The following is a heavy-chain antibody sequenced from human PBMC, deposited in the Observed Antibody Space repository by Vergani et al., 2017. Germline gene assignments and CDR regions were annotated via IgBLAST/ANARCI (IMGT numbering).Heavy chain of an antibody. V-gene: IGHV1-18*01. CDR3: AIDAGFQIRKRYSSSPVDDYYYGMDV. CDR2: ISAYNGNT. D-gene: IGHD6-13*01. CDR1: GYTFTSYG. Sequence: QVQLVQSGAEVKKPGASVKVSCKASGYTFTSYGIGWVRQAPGQGLEWMGWISAYNGNTNYAQKLQGRVTMTTDTSTSTAYMELRSLRSDDTAVYYCAIDAGFQIRKRYSSSPVDDYYYGMDVWGQGTTVTVSS. J-gene: IGHJ6*02.